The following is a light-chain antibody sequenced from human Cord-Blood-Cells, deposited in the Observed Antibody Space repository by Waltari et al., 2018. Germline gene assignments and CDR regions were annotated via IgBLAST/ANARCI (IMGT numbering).Light chain of an antibody. CDR1: SGSIASNY. V-gene: IGLV6-57*03. CDR3: QSYDSSNHWV. CDR2: ADN. J-gene: IGLJ3*02. Sequence: NFMLTQPHSVSESPGKTVTISCTRSSGSIASNYVQRYQQRPGCAPTPVIYADNHSPSGVPDRFSCSIDSSSNSASLTISGLKTEDEADYCCQSYDSSNHWVFGGGTKLTVL.